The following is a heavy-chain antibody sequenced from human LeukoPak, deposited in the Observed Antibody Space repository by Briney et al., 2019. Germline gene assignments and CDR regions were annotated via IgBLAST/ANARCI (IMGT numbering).Heavy chain of an antibody. CDR3: AREGGIAAAAPRGIDY. V-gene: IGHV4-4*02. J-gene: IGHJ4*02. D-gene: IGHD6-13*01. Sequence: SGTLSLTCAVSGGSISSSNWWSWVRQPPGKGLEWIGEIYHSGSTNYNPSLKSRVTRSVDKSKNQFSLKLSSVTAADTAVYYCAREGGIAAAAPRGIDYWGQGTLVTVSS. CDR2: IYHSGST. CDR1: GGSISSSNW.